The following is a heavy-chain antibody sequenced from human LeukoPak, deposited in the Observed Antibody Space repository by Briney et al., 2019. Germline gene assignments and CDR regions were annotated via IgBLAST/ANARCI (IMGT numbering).Heavy chain of an antibody. Sequence: ASVKVSCKASGYTFTSYGISWVRQAPGQGLEWMGWISAYNGNTNYAQKLQGRVTMTTDTSTSTAYMELRSLRSDDTAVYYCARDRTTVVTAPGPKSGFDYWGQGTLVTVSS. V-gene: IGHV1-18*01. CDR3: ARDRTTVVTAPGPKSGFDY. CDR1: GYTFTSYG. J-gene: IGHJ4*02. CDR2: ISAYNGNT. D-gene: IGHD4-23*01.